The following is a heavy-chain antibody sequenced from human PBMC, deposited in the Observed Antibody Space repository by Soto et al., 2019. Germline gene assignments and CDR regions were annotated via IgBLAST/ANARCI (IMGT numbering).Heavy chain of an antibody. CDR3: ARRSEPKYCSGGSCYTRAFDI. V-gene: IGHV3-21*01. CDR2: ISSSSSYI. D-gene: IGHD2-15*01. J-gene: IGHJ3*02. CDR1: GFTFRSYW. Sequence: GGSLRLSCAASGFTFRSYWMHWVRQAPGKGLEWVSSISSSSSYIYYADSVKGRFTISRDNAKNSLYLQMNSLRAEDTAVYYCARRSEPKYCSGGSCYTRAFDIWGQGTMVTVSS.